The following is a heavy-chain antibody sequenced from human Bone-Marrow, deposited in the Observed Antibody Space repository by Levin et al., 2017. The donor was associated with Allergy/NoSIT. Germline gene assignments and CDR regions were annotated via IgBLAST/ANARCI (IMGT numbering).Heavy chain of an antibody. Sequence: GESLKISCTASGFTFSNAWMNWVRQAPGKGLEWVGRIKSTAAGGTTDYGGPVKGRFTISRDDLKSTLYLQMDSLKTDDTALYFCSAVASNWDYDYWGQGTLVTVSS. V-gene: IGHV3-15*07. CDR2: IKSTAAGGTT. J-gene: IGHJ4*02. CDR1: GFTFSNAW. D-gene: IGHD1-7*01. CDR3: SAVASNWDYDY.